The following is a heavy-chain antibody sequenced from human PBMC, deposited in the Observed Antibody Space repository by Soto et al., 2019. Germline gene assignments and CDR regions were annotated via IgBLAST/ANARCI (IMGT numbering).Heavy chain of an antibody. CDR1: GGTFSSYA. CDR3: ASRLLAAAGQGYFDY. CDR2: IIPIFGTA. D-gene: IGHD6-13*01. V-gene: IGHV1-69*01. J-gene: IGHJ4*02. Sequence: QVQLVQSGAEVKKPGSSVKVSCKASGGTFSSYAISWVRQAPGQGLEWMGAIIPIFGTANYAQKFQGRVTITADESTSTAYMELSSLRSEDTAVYYCASRLLAAAGQGYFDYWGQGTLVTVSS.